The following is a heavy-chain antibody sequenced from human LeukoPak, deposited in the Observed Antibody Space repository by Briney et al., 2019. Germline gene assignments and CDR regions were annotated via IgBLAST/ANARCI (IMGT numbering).Heavy chain of an antibody. J-gene: IGHJ4*02. CDR2: IIPIFGTA. CDR1: GGTFRSYA. V-gene: IGHV1-69*13. Sequence: ASVKVSCKASGGTFRSYAISWVRQAPGQGLEWMGGIIPIFGTANYAQKFQGRVTITADESTSTAYMELSSLRSEDTAVYYCARDGPCSSTSCYSIDYWGQGTLVTVSS. D-gene: IGHD2-2*02. CDR3: ARDGPCSSTSCYSIDY.